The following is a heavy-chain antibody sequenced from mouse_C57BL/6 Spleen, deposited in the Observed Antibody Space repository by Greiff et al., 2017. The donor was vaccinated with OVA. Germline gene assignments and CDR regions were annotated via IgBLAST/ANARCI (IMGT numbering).Heavy chain of an antibody. CDR3: AREENYYGSSYVGY. D-gene: IGHD1-1*01. CDR1: GYTFTSYW. V-gene: IGHV1-64*01. CDR2: IHPNSGST. J-gene: IGHJ2*01. Sequence: QVQLQQPGAELVKPGASVKLSCKASGYTFTSYWMHWVKQRPGQGLEWIGMIHPNSGSTNYNEKFKSKATLTVDKSSSTAYMQLSSLTSEDSAVYYGAREENYYGSSYVGYWGQGTTLTVSS.